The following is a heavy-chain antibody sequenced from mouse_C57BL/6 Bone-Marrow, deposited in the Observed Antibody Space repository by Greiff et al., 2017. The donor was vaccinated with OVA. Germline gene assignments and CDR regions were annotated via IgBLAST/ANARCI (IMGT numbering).Heavy chain of an antibody. CDR2: ISSGSSTI. V-gene: IGHV5-17*01. D-gene: IGHD1-1*01. Sequence: DVKLVESGGGLVKPGGSLKLSCAASGFTFSDYGMHWVRQAPEKGLEWVAYISSGSSTIYYADTVKGRFTISRDNAKNTLFLQMTSLRSEDTAMYYCARLLHYYAMDYRGQGTSVTVSS. CDR3: ARLLHYYAMDY. J-gene: IGHJ4*01. CDR1: GFTFSDYG.